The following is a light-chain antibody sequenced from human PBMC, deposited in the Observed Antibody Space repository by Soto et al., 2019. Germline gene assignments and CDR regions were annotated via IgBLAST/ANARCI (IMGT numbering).Light chain of an antibody. J-gene: IGLJ2*01. Sequence: QSALTQPRSVSGSPGQSVTISCTGTNSDVGGYNYVSWYQQYPGKAPKLMISGVSERPSGVPDRFSGSKSGNTASLTISGLQAEDEADYYCQSYDSNLSGSLFGGGTKLTVL. CDR1: NSDVGGYNY. CDR2: GVS. CDR3: QSYDSNLSGSL. V-gene: IGLV2-11*01.